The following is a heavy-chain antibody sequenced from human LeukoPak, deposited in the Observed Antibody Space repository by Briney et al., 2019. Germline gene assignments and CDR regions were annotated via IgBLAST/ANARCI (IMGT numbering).Heavy chain of an antibody. Sequence: GGSLRLSCVASGFTFRNYGMHWVRQAPGKGLEWDSAISGSGGSTYYADSVKGRFTISRDNSKNTLYLQMNSLRAEDTAVYYCAKGPWSSGWPVDNWFDPWGQGTLVTVSS. CDR3: AKGPWSSGWPVDNWFDP. J-gene: IGHJ5*02. CDR1: GFTFRNYG. D-gene: IGHD6-19*01. CDR2: ISGSGGST. V-gene: IGHV3-23*01.